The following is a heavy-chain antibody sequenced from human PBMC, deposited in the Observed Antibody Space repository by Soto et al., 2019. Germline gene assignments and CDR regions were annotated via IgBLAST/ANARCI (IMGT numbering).Heavy chain of an antibody. CDR3: AHTIPGLQWENNRLADS. V-gene: IGHV2-5*05. D-gene: IGHD1-26*01. Sequence: AGPTLVNTTQTLTLTCTFTGFSLSTSGVGVGWIRQPPGKDREWLEVICWDDDKRYGPSLKGRLTITKDTSKSQVVLTMTNMDPVDTATDYCAHTIPGLQWENNRLADSWGQGTLVTVSS. J-gene: IGHJ4*02. CDR1: GFSLSTSGVG. CDR2: ICWDDDK.